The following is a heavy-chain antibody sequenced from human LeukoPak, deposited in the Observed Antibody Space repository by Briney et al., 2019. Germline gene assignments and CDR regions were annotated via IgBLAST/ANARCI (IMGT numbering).Heavy chain of an antibody. Sequence: GESLKISCKGSGYSFTTYWIGWVRQMPGKGLEWMGIIYPGDSETRYSPSFQGQVTISADKPINTAYLQWSSLKASDTAMYYCARRITGAVDYWGQGTLVTVSS. CDR3: ARRITGAVDY. CDR2: IYPGDSET. V-gene: IGHV5-51*01. CDR1: GYSFTTYW. D-gene: IGHD1-20*01. J-gene: IGHJ4*02.